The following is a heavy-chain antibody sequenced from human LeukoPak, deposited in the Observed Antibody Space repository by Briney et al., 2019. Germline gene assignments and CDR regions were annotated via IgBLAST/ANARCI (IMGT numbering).Heavy chain of an antibody. Sequence: SETLSLTCTVSGGSISSYYWSWIRQAAGKGLEWIGRIYTSGSTNYNPSLKSRVTMSVDTSKNQFSLKLSSVTAADTAVYYCARFSLAPRNYFNYWGQGTLVTVSS. CDR1: GGSISSYY. CDR2: IYTSGST. V-gene: IGHV4-4*07. CDR3: ARFSLAPRNYFNY. J-gene: IGHJ4*02. D-gene: IGHD3-16*02.